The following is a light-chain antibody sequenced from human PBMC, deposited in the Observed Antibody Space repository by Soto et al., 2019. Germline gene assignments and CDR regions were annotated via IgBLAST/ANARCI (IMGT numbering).Light chain of an antibody. CDR1: TSNIGSNY. CDR2: RNN. Sequence: SVLTQPPSASGTPGQGVTISCSGSTSNIGSNYVYWYQQLPGTAPKLLIYRNNQRPSGVPDRFSGPKSGTSASLAICGLRSDDEADYFCATWDDSLNGFYVFGTGTKVTV. CDR3: ATWDDSLNGFYV. V-gene: IGLV1-47*01. J-gene: IGLJ1*01.